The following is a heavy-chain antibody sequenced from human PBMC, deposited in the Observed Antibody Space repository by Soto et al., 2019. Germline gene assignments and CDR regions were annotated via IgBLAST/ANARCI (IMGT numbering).Heavy chain of an antibody. Sequence: SQTLSLTCAISGDSVSSNSAAWNWIRQSPSRGLEWLGRTYYRSKWYNDYAVSVKSRITINPDTSKNQFSLQLNSVTPEDTAVYYCARDGERDTAMAPGLGYYYYGMDVWGQGTTVTVSS. CDR1: GDSVSSNSAA. D-gene: IGHD5-18*01. CDR3: ARDGERDTAMAPGLGYYYYGMDV. V-gene: IGHV6-1*01. J-gene: IGHJ6*02. CDR2: TYYRSKWYN.